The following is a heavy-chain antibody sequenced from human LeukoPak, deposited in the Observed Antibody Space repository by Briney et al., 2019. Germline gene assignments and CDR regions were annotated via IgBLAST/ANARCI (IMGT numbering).Heavy chain of an antibody. J-gene: IGHJ3*02. V-gene: IGHV5-10-1*01. CDR1: GYRFTSYL. Sequence: GESLKFSCMCSGYRFTSYLISWVRPMPGKGLEWMGRIDPSQSYVNDRPSFQGHVAISADKSITTAYLQWSSLKASDTARYCSARLQIRVVIGAFYISGKGTMITVSS. CDR2: IDPSQSYV. CDR3: ARLQIRVVIGAFYI. D-gene: IGHD3-10*01.